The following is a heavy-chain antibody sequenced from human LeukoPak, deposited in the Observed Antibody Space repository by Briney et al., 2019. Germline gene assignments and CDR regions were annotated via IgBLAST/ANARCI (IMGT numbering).Heavy chain of an antibody. CDR1: GYTLTELS. CDR3: ATVLSGSLSLNFDY. Sequence: GASVKVSCKVSGYTLTELSMHWVRQSPGKGLGWMGGFDPEDGETIYAQNFQGRVTMTEDTSTETAYMQLSSLRSEDTALYYCATVLSGSLSLNFDYWGQGTLVTVSS. CDR2: FDPEDGET. V-gene: IGHV1-24*01. D-gene: IGHD3-10*01. J-gene: IGHJ4*02.